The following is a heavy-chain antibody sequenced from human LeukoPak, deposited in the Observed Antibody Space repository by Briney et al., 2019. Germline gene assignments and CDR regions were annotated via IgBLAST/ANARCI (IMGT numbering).Heavy chain of an antibody. CDR3: ARHLSGYYYYYGMDV. CDR2: IYYSGST. V-gene: IGHV4-59*08. J-gene: IGHJ6*02. D-gene: IGHD3-10*01. Sequence: SETLSLTCTVSGGSISSYYWSWIRQPPGKGLEWIGYIYYSGSTNYHPSLKSRVTISVDTSKNQFSLKLSSVTAADTAVYYCARHLSGYYYYYGMDVWGQGTTVTVSS. CDR1: GGSISSYY.